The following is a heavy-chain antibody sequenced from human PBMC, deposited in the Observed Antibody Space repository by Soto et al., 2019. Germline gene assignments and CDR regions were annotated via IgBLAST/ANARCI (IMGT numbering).Heavy chain of an antibody. CDR3: AKGSEFFDY. Sequence: VQLLESGGGLVQAGGSLRLTCAASGFTFSNYAMTWVRQAPGKGLEWVSVISSSGASTYHADSVKGRFTISRDNFKNTMYLQMNSLRAEDTAVYYCAKGSEFFDYCCQGTLVTVSS. J-gene: IGHJ4*02. CDR2: ISSSGAST. CDR1: GFTFSNYA. V-gene: IGHV3-23*01.